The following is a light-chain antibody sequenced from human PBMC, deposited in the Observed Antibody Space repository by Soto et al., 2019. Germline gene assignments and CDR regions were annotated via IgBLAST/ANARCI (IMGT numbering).Light chain of an antibody. CDR3: QQSCRFPKT. Sequence: DVQMTQSPSSLSASLGDSLTLTCRASQTVTSYLNWYQQKPGKAPKLLIYAASTLQSGVPSRFSGSGSGTELTLTIISLQPEDFATYYCQQSCRFPKTFGRGTKV. V-gene: IGKV1-39*01. J-gene: IGKJ1*01. CDR1: QTVTSY. CDR2: AAS.